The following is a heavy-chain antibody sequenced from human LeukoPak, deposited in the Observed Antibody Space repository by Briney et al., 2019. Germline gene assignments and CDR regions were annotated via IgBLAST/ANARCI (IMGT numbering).Heavy chain of an antibody. CDR1: GFTFDDYG. CDR2: TSSSDAGT. CDR3: ARAPVTSCRGAYCYPFDY. D-gene: IGHD2-21*01. Sequence: PGGSLRLSCAASGFTFDDYGMSWVRQAPGKGLEWVSATSSSDAGTYYADSVRGRFTISRDNSKNTLYLQMNSLRAEDAAVYYCARAPVTSCRGAYCYPFDYWGQGTLVTVSS. J-gene: IGHJ4*02. V-gene: IGHV3-23*01.